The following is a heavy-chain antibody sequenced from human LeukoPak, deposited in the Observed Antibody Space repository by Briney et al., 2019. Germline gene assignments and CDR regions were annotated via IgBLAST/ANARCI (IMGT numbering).Heavy chain of an antibody. D-gene: IGHD6-19*01. CDR1: GYTFTGHA. Sequence: ASVKVSCKASGYTFTGHAMNWVRQAPGQGPEWMGYINTKTGNPTYAQGFTGRFVSSLDTSVSTAYLQISSLKLEDTGVYYCAKGGWVAVTGMDSWGQGTLVTVSS. V-gene: IGHV7-4-1*02. CDR2: INTKTGNP. CDR3: AKGGWVAVTGMDS. J-gene: IGHJ4*02.